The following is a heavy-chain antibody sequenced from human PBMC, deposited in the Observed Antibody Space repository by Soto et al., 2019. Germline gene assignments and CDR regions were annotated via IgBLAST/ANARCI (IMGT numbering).Heavy chain of an antibody. J-gene: IGHJ4*02. CDR2: IFPSGTT. CDR3: ARSREFDY. V-gene: IGHV4-30-2*01. Sequence: SVTLSLTCGVSGGSLSGATYSWNWIRQPPEKGLEWIGYIFPSGTTYYNPSLKSRVTISIDISKNQFSLSLRSLTAADTAVYYCARSREFDYWSQGTLVTVSS. CDR1: GGSLSGATYS.